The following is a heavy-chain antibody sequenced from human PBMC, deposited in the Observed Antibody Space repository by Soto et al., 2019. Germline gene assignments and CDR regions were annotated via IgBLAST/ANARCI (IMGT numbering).Heavy chain of an antibody. V-gene: IGHV1-58*01. CDR1: GFTFTSSA. CDR3: AALFPSGTHYYYCGMDV. CDR2: IVVGSGNT. J-gene: IGHJ6*02. D-gene: IGHD1-7*01. Sequence: SVKVSCKASGFTFTSSAVQWVRQARGQRLEGIGWIVVGSGNTNYAQKFQERVTITRDMSTSTAYMELSRLRSEDTAVYYCAALFPSGTHYYYCGMDVWGQGTTVTVSS.